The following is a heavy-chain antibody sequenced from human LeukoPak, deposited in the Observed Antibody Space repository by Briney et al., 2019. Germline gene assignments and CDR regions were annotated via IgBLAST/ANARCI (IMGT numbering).Heavy chain of an antibody. J-gene: IGHJ6*03. Sequence: SETLSLTCTVSGYSISSGYYWGWIRQPPGKGLEWIGSIYHSGSTYYNPSLKSQVTISVDTSKNQFSLKLSSVTAADTAVYYCARDPISAPPYYMDVWGKGTTVTISS. V-gene: IGHV4-38-2*02. CDR2: IYHSGST. D-gene: IGHD5-12*01. CDR1: GYSISSGYY. CDR3: ARDPISAPPYYMDV.